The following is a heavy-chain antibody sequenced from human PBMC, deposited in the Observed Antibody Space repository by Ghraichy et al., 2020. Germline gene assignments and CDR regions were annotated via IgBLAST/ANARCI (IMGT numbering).Heavy chain of an antibody. CDR1: GGSISSYY. V-gene: IGHV4-59*08. Sequence: SQTLSLTCIVSGGSISSYYWSWIRQPPGKGLEWIGYIYYSGSTNYNPSLKSRVSMSVDTSKNQFSLKLSSVTAADTAVYYCARLLGGLWFDHWGQGTLVTVSS. D-gene: IGHD3-16*01. CDR2: IYYSGST. CDR3: ARLLGGLWFDH. J-gene: IGHJ5*02.